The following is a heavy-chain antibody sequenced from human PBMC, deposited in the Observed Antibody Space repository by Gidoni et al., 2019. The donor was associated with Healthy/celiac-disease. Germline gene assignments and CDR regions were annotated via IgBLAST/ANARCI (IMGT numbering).Heavy chain of an antibody. D-gene: IGHD3-3*01. J-gene: IGHJ6*02. V-gene: IGHV4-34*01. CDR1: GGSFSGYY. CDR3: ARVGPVAGVLRRYYYGMDV. Sequence: QVQLQQWGAGLLKPSETLSLTCAVYGGSFSGYYWSWIRQPPGKGLEWIGEINHSGSTNYNPSLKSRVTISVDTAKNQFSLKLSSVTAADTAVYYCARVGPVAGVLRRYYYGMDVWGQGTTVTVSS. CDR2: INHSGST.